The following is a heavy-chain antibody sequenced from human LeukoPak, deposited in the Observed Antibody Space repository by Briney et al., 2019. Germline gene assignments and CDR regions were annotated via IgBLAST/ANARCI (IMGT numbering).Heavy chain of an antibody. J-gene: IGHJ6*03. D-gene: IGHD3-10*01. CDR3: ARVRGPTLKTCYMDV. CDR2: ISDRSSTI. CDR1: GFTFTEYS. V-gene: IGHV3-48*04. Sequence: GGSLRLSCAASGFTFTEYSIIWVRQAPGKGLEWVSFISDISDRSSTIHYADSVKGRFTIPRDNAERSVYLQMNSLRADDTAVYYCARVRGPTLKTCYMDVWGTGTTVTVSS.